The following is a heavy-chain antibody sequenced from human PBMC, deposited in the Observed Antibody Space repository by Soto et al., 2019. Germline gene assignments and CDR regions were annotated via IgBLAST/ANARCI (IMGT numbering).Heavy chain of an antibody. CDR2: IIPILGIA. V-gene: IGHV1-69*02. CDR3: ARASSYYCDTLTSTDDAFDI. Sequence: SVKVSCKASGGTFSSYTISWVRQAPGQGLEWMGRIIPILGIANYAQKFQGRVTITADKSTSTAYMELSSLRSEDTAVYYCARASSYYCDTLTSTDDAFDIWG. J-gene: IGHJ3*02. D-gene: IGHD3-22*01. CDR1: GGTFSSYT.